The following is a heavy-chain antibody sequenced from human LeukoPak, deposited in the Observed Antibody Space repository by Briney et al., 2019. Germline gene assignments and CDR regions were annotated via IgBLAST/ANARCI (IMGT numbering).Heavy chain of an antibody. CDR1: GGSISSGGYY. V-gene: IGHV4-31*03. Sequence: PSQTLSLTCTVSGGSISSGGYYWSWIRQHPGKGLEWIGYTYYSGSTYYNPSLKSRVTISVDTSKNQFSLKLSSVTAADTAVYYCASHHSSSWYPFDYWGQGTLVTISS. CDR2: TYYSGST. CDR3: ASHHSSSWYPFDY. J-gene: IGHJ4*02. D-gene: IGHD6-13*01.